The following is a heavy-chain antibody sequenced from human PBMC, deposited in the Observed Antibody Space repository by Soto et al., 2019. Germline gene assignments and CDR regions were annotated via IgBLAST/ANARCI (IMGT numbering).Heavy chain of an antibody. V-gene: IGHV4-39*01. CDR3: ARALTASLDVFDI. Sequence: SETLSLTCTVSGGSITSSSYYWGWIRQPPGKGLEWIGSIYYSGSTYYNPSLKRRVTISVHTSKSQFSLKLNSVTAADTSVYYCARALTASLDVFDIWGQGRMVTVSS. J-gene: IGHJ3*02. CDR2: IYYSGST. CDR1: GGSITSSSYY.